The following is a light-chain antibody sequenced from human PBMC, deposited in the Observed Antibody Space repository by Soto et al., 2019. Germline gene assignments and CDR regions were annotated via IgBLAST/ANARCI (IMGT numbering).Light chain of an antibody. Sequence: EIVLTQSPGTLSLSPGERATLSCRASQSVSSSYLAWHQQKPGQAPRLLIYGASSRATGIPDRFSGSGSGTDFTLTISRLEPEDFAVYYCQQYGSLLSTTFGQGTLLEI. CDR3: QQYGSLLSTT. CDR1: QSVSSSY. J-gene: IGKJ5*01. V-gene: IGKV3-20*01. CDR2: GAS.